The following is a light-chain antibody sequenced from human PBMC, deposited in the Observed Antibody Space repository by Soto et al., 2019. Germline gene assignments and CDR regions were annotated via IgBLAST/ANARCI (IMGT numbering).Light chain of an antibody. J-gene: IGLJ2*01. V-gene: IGLV2-14*01. CDR2: EGT. Sequence: QSVLTQPASVSGSPGQSVTISCTGTSSDIGRYKFVSWFQQHPGKAPKLLIFEGTNRPSGVSNRFSGSKSGNTASLTISGLQAEGEAIYFCSSSTNTNTLVIFGGGTKVTVL. CDR1: SSDIGRYKF. CDR3: SSSTNTNTLVI.